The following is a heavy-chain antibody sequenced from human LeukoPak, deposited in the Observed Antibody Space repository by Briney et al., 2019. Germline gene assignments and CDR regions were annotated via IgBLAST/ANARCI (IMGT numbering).Heavy chain of an antibody. CDR3: ASPYGSGSYLGY. CDR2: IYYSGST. CDR1: GGSISSSSYY. J-gene: IGHJ4*02. V-gene: IGHV4-39*01. D-gene: IGHD3-10*01. Sequence: SETLSLTCTVSGGSISSSSYYWGWIRQPQGKGLEWIGSIYYSGSTYYNPSLKSRVTISVDTSKNQFSLKLSSVTAADTAVYYCASPYGSGSYLGYWGQGTLVTVSS.